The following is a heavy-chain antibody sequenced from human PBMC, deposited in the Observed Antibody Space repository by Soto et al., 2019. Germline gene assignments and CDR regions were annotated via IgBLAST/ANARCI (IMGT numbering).Heavy chain of an antibody. V-gene: IGHV1-18*01. CDR2: ISAYNGNT. CDR1: GYTFTSYG. CDR3: ARGGFIVFGVVPQPYYMDV. J-gene: IGHJ6*03. Sequence: ASVKVSCKASGYTFTSYGISWVRQAPGQGLEWMGWISAYNGNTNYAQKLQGRVTMTTDTSTSTAYMELRSLRSDDTAVYYCARGGFIVFGVVPQPYYMDVWGKGTTVTVSS. D-gene: IGHD3-3*01.